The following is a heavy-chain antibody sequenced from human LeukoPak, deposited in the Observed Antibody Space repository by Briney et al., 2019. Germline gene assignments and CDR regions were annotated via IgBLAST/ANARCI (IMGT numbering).Heavy chain of an antibody. CDR3: ARTNTAMADLLSY. Sequence: PGGSLRLSCAASGFTFRSYAMHWVRQAPGKGLEWVAVISYDGSNKYYADSVKGRFTISRDNSKNTLYLQMNNLRAEDTAVYYCARTNTAMADLLSYWGQGTLVTVSS. CDR2: ISYDGSNK. CDR1: GFTFRSYA. V-gene: IGHV3-30-3*01. D-gene: IGHD5-18*01. J-gene: IGHJ4*02.